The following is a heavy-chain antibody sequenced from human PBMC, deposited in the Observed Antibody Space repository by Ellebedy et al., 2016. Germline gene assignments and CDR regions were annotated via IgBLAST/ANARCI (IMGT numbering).Heavy chain of an antibody. CDR1: GFSFDDYG. CDR3: ARGGGDSSGYFEDY. V-gene: IGHV3-20*03. Sequence: GGSLRLSXAASGFSFDDYGMSWVRQVPGKGLEWVSGINWDGGSRGYADSVKGRFTISRDNAKQSLYLQMNSLRAEDTAVYYCARGGGDSSGYFEDYWGQGTLVTVSS. J-gene: IGHJ4*02. D-gene: IGHD3-22*01. CDR2: INWDGGSR.